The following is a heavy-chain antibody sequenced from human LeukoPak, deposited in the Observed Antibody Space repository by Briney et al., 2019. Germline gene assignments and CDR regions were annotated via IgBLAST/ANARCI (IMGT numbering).Heavy chain of an antibody. J-gene: IGHJ6*04. CDR1: GFTFSSYS. Sequence: GGSLRLSCAASGFTFSSYSMNWVRQAPGKGLEWVSSTSSSSSYIYYADSVKGRFTISRDNAKNSLYLRMNSLRAEDTAVYYCAELGITMIGGVWGKGTTVTISS. CDR2: TSSSSSYI. D-gene: IGHD3-10*02. V-gene: IGHV3-21*01. CDR3: AELGITMIGGV.